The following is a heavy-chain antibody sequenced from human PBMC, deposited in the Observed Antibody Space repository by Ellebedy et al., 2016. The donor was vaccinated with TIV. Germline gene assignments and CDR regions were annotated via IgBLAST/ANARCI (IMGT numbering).Heavy chain of an antibody. D-gene: IGHD6-13*01. J-gene: IGHJ4*02. V-gene: IGHV1-24*01. Sequence: ASVKVSCKVSGYTLTELSMHWVRQAPGKGLEWMGGFDPEDGETIYAQKFQGRVTMTRDTSTSTVYMELSSLRSEDTAVYYCARDWFVGGSWYGLMIDYWGQGTLVTVSS. CDR2: FDPEDGET. CDR1: GYTLTELS. CDR3: ARDWFVGGSWYGLMIDY.